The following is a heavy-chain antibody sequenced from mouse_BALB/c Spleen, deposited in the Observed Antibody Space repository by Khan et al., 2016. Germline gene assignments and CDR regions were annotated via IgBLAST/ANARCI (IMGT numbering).Heavy chain of an antibody. V-gene: IGHV2-2*02. CDR1: GFSLTTYG. CDR2: IWSGGST. D-gene: IGHD2-4*01. J-gene: IGHJ2*01. Sequence: QVQLKQSGPGLVQPSQSLSITCTVSGFSLTTYGVQWVRQYLGKDLEWLGVIWSGGSTDYNAPFISRLSISRDTSKSQDFFKMSSLQTKDTAIYYCARAYDYSGGFDCWGQGTILTGSS. CDR3: ARAYDYSGGFDC.